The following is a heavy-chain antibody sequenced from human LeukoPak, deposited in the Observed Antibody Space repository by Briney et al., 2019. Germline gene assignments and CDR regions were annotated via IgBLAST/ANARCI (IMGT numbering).Heavy chain of an antibody. J-gene: IGHJ5*02. Sequence: SETLSLTCTVSGGSISSSSYYWGWIRQPPGKGLEWIGEINHSGSTNYNPSLKSRVTISVDTSKNQFSLKLSSVTAADTAVYYCARVRKTFWSPPINWFDPWGQGTLVTVSS. CDR1: GGSISSSSYY. V-gene: IGHV4-39*07. CDR2: INHSGST. CDR3: ARVRKTFWSPPINWFDP. D-gene: IGHD3-3*01.